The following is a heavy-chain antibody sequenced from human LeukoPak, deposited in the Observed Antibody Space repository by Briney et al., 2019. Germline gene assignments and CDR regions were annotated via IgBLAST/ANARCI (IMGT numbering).Heavy chain of an antibody. CDR2: ISSSGSTI. V-gene: IGHV3-48*03. J-gene: IGHJ6*04. CDR1: GFTFSSYE. Sequence: GGSLRLSCAASGFTFSSYEMNWVRQAPGKGLEWVSYISSSGSTIYYADSVKGRFTISRDNAKNSLYLQMNSLRAEDTAVYYCARDGLWFGSSYYYYGMDVWGKGTTVTVSS. CDR3: ARDGLWFGSSYYYYGMDV. D-gene: IGHD3-10*01.